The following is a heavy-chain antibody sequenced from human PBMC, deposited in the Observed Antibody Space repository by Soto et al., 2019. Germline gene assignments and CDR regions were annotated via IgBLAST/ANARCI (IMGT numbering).Heavy chain of an antibody. D-gene: IGHD3-10*01. CDR1: GFTVSSNY. V-gene: IGHV3-53*04. J-gene: IGHJ6*02. CDR3: ARESGYGSGARASYYYGMDV. CDR2: IYSGGST. Sequence: GGSLRLSCAASGFTVSSNYMSWVRQAPGKGLEWVSVIYSGGSTYYADSVKGRFTISRHNSKNTLYLQMNSLRAEDTAVYYCARESGYGSGARASYYYGMDVWGQGTTVTVSS.